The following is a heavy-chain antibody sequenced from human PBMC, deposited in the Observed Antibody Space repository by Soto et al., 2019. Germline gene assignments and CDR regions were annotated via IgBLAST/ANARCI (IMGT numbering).Heavy chain of an antibody. D-gene: IGHD2-8*01. Sequence: VKVSCKASGYTFTGYYMHWVRQAPGQGLEWMGWINPNSGGTNYAQKFQGRVTMTRDTSISTAYMELSRLRSDDTAVYYCARDLGYCTNGVCRKYYYYGMDVWGQGXTVTVSS. CDR2: INPNSGGT. V-gene: IGHV1-2*02. CDR3: ARDLGYCTNGVCRKYYYYGMDV. CDR1: GYTFTGYY. J-gene: IGHJ6*02.